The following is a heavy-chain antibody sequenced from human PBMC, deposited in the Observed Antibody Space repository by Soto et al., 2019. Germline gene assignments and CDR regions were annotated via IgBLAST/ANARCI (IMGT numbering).Heavy chain of an antibody. Sequence: QVQLQESGPGLVKPSQTLSLTCTVSGGSISSGDYYWSWIRQPPGKGLEWIGYIYYTGSTYYNPSLKSRLTISIDTSKNQFSLKLNSVTAADTAVYYCARGLRVFFLGVFDIWGRGTMVTVSS. D-gene: IGHD3-3*01. V-gene: IGHV4-30-4*01. CDR1: GGSISSGDYY. CDR3: ARGLRVFFLGVFDI. CDR2: IYYTGST. J-gene: IGHJ3*02.